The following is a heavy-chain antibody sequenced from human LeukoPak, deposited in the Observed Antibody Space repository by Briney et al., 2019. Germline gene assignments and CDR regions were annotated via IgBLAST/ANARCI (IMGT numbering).Heavy chain of an antibody. Sequence: GASVKVSCKASGYTFTSYDINWVRQATGQGLEWMGWMNPNSGNTGYAQKFQGRVTMTRDTSTSTVYMELSNLRSEDTAVYYCARDYGGSLAYWGQGTLVTVSS. V-gene: IGHV1-8*01. CDR3: ARDYGGSLAY. J-gene: IGHJ4*02. CDR2: MNPNSGNT. D-gene: IGHD4-23*01. CDR1: GYTFTSYD.